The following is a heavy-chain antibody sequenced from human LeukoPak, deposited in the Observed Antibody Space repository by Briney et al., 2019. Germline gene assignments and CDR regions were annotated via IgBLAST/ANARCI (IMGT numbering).Heavy chain of an antibody. J-gene: IGHJ5*02. CDR2: IYPGDSDT. CDR3: ARLVVVAATCWFDP. D-gene: IGHD2-15*01. Sequence: HGESLKISCKGSGYSFTSYWIGWVRQMPGKGLEWMGIIYPGDSDTRYSPSFQGQVIISADKSISTAYLQWSSLKASDTAMYYCARLVVVAATCWFDPWGQGTLVTVSS. V-gene: IGHV5-51*01. CDR1: GYSFTSYW.